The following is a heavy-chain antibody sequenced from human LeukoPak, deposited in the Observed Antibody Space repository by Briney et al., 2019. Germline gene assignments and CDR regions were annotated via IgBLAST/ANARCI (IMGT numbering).Heavy chain of an antibody. D-gene: IGHD2-21*01. J-gene: IGHJ4*02. Sequence: ASVKVSCKVSGDTLTELSMHWVRQAPGKGLEWMGGFDPEDGETIYAQKFQGRVTMTEDTSTDTAYMELSSLRSEDTAVYYCATGRILWWPVDYWGQGTLVAVSS. CDR1: GDTLTELS. V-gene: IGHV1-24*01. CDR2: FDPEDGET. CDR3: ATGRILWWPVDY.